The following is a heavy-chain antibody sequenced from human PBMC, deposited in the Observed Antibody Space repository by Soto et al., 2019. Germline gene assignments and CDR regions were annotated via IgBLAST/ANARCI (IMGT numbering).Heavy chain of an antibody. J-gene: IGHJ4*02. D-gene: IGHD5-18*01. Sequence: SLSLSFAASGFTLSSDGMNWVLQAPFKVLEWVAVVSYDEITKHYADYVKVRFTIYRDNSKNTVYLQMNSLRPEDTAVYYCAKPLGLLRRAMAKDSDYWGQGTLVTVTS. CDR3: AKPLGLLRRAMAKDSDY. V-gene: IGHV3-30*18. CDR2: VSYDEITK. CDR1: GFTLSSDG.